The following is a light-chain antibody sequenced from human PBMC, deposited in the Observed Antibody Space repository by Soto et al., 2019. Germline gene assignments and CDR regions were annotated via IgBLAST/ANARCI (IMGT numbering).Light chain of an antibody. V-gene: IGKV3-20*01. CDR3: QQYGSSPWT. CDR2: GAS. J-gene: IGKJ1*01. CDR1: QSVSSSY. Sequence: EIVLTQSPGTLSLSPGERATLSSRASQSVSSSYLAWYQQKPGQAPRLLIYGASSRATGFPDRFSGSGSGTDFTLTISRLEPEDFAVYYCQQYGSSPWTFGQGTKV.